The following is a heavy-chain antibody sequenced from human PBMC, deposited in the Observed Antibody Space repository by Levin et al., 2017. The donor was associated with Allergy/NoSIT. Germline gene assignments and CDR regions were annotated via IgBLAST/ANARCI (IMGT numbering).Heavy chain of an antibody. Sequence: LSLTCAASGFAFSSYAMSWVRQAPGKGLEWVSSISGTGGNTYYADSVKGRFTISRDNSKNTLVLQMNSLGAEDTAVYYCAKHRNDYVWGSYRYSNAFDIWGQGTMVTVSS. CDR1: GFAFSSYA. CDR2: ISGTGGNT. V-gene: IGHV3-23*01. CDR3: AKHRNDYVWGSYRYSNAFDI. D-gene: IGHD3-16*02. J-gene: IGHJ3*02.